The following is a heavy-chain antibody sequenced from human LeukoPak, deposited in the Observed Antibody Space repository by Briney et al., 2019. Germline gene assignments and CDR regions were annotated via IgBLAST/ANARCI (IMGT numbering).Heavy chain of an antibody. CDR2: IAYDGSNK. CDR3: ATMGDYDRSAQYYFDY. V-gene: IGHV3-30*04. J-gene: IGHJ4*02. D-gene: IGHD3-22*01. CDR1: GFTFSTYA. Sequence: PGGSLRLSCAASGFTFSTYAMHWVRQSPGKGLVWVAFIAYDGSNKYYADSVKGRFTISRDNSKNTLFLQMSSLRAEDTAVYYCATMGDYDRSAQYYFDYWGQGTLVTVSS.